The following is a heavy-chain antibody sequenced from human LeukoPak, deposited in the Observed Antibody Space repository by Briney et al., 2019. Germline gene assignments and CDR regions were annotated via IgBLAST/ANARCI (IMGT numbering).Heavy chain of an antibody. V-gene: IGHV4-39*07. J-gene: IGHJ5*02. Sequence: SETLSLTCTVSGGSISSSSYYWGWIRQPPGKGLEWIGSISYSGSTYSNPSLKSRVTISVDTSKNQFSLKLSSVTAADTAVYYCARAPLDYSRPGWFDPWGQGTLVTVSS. D-gene: IGHD4-11*01. CDR3: ARAPLDYSRPGWFDP. CDR2: ISYSGST. CDR1: GGSISSSSYY.